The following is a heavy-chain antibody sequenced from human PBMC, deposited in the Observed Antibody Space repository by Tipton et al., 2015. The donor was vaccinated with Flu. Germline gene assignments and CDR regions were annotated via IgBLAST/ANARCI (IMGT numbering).Heavy chain of an antibody. CDR3: ATEYRGGGNRYYFDY. V-gene: IGHV4-59*01. Sequence: LRLSCTVSGGFITNYYWSWIRQPPGKGLEFIGYIYYTGSAHYNPSLYSRVTMSVDTSKNQFSLKVTSVTAADTAVYYCATEYRGGGNRYYFDYWGQGTLVTVSS. CDR1: GGFITNYY. D-gene: IGHD4-23*01. CDR2: IYYTGSA. J-gene: IGHJ4*02.